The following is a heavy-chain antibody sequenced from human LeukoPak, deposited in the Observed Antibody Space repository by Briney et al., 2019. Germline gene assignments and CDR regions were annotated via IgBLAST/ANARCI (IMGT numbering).Heavy chain of an antibody. CDR3: ARAPPDDYGEPDIRIDY. D-gene: IGHD4-17*01. V-gene: IGHV7-4-1*02. CDR2: INTNTGNP. CDR1: GYTFTSYA. Sequence: ASVKVSCKAAGYTFTSYAINWVRQSPGQGLGWMGGINTNTGNPTYAQGFTGRFVFSLDTSVSTTYLQISSLKAEDTAGYYCARAPPDDYGEPDIRIDYWGQGTLVTVSS. J-gene: IGHJ4*02.